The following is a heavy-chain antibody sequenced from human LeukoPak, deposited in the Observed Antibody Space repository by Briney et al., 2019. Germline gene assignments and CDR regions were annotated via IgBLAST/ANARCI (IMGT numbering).Heavy chain of an antibody. V-gene: IGHV1-2*02. J-gene: IGHJ4*02. Sequence: ASVKVSCKASGYTFTGSSIHWVRQAPGQGLEWMGWINPNSGGANYAQNFQGRVTMTRDTSISTAYMELGRLRSDDTAVYYCAREYSRYSGTYYDYWGQGTLVTVSS. CDR3: AREYSRYSGTYYDY. CDR2: INPNSGGA. CDR1: GYTFTGSS. D-gene: IGHD5-12*01.